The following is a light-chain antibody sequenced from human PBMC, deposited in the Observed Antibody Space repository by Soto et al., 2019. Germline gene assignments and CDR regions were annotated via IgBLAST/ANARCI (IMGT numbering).Light chain of an antibody. J-gene: IGKJ2*01. V-gene: IGKV1-5*03. Sequence: DIQMTQSPSTLSASVGDRVTITCRASQSISSWLAWYQQKPGKAPKLLIYKASSLESGVPSRFSGSGSGTEFTLTISSLQPDDFATYYCQQYKGIPYTFGKGTKLEIK. CDR3: QQYKGIPYT. CDR2: KAS. CDR1: QSISSW.